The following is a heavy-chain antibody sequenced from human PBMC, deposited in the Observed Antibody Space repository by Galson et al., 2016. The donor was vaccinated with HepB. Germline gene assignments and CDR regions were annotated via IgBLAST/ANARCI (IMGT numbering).Heavy chain of an antibody. CDR1: GFTFSDYY. V-gene: IGHV3-11*06. Sequence: SLRLSCAASGFTFSDYYMSWIRQAPGKGLEWVSYISSSSSYTNYADSVKGRFTISRDNAKNSLYLQMNSLRAEDTAVYYCARDGTMGDGDYEYNWFDPWGQGTLVTVSS. CDR2: ISSSSSYT. CDR3: ARDGTMGDGDYEYNWFDP. D-gene: IGHD4-17*01. J-gene: IGHJ5*02.